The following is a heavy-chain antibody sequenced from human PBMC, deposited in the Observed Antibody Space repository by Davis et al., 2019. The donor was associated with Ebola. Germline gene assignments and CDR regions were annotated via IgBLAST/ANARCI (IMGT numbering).Heavy chain of an antibody. Sequence: PGGSLRLSCVASGFTFSNYGMHWVRQVPGKGLVCVSRISSDARSTTYADSVRGRFTISRDDSKNAVYLQMTSLRAEDTALYYCVKDRRGSYAFDIWGQGTMVTVSS. J-gene: IGHJ3*02. D-gene: IGHD1-26*01. CDR3: VKDRRGSYAFDI. V-gene: IGHV3-74*01. CDR1: GFTFSNYG. CDR2: ISSDARST.